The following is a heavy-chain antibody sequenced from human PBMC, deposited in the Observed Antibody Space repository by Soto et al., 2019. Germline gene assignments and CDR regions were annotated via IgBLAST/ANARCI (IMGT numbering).Heavy chain of an antibody. J-gene: IGHJ4*02. Sequence: AGGSLRLSCAASGFTFFNYAMSWVRQAPGKGLEWVSGISGSGGSTYYADSVKGRFTISRDNSKNSLYLQMNSLRAEDTAVYYCTKSMRGAWAFDYWGQGTLVTVSS. CDR2: ISGSGGST. CDR1: GFTFFNYA. D-gene: IGHD2-2*01. CDR3: TKSMRGAWAFDY. V-gene: IGHV3-23*01.